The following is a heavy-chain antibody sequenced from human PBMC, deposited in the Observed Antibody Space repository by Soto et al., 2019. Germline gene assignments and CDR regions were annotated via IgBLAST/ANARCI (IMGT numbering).Heavy chain of an antibody. J-gene: IGHJ5*02. CDR1: GFTFDDYA. CDR3: ARLGGYSYGYEES. D-gene: IGHD5-18*01. Sequence: EVQLVESGGGLVQPGRSLRLSCAASGFTFDDYAMHWVRQAPGKGLEWVSYISSTGSAIYYADSVKGRFTISRDNAKNSLYLQMNSLRAEDTAVYYCARLGGYSYGYEESWGQGTLVTVSS. V-gene: IGHV3-48*03. CDR2: ISSTGSAI.